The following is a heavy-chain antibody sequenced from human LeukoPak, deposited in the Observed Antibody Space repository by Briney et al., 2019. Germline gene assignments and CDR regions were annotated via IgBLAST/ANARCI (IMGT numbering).Heavy chain of an antibody. V-gene: IGHV3-74*01. CDR3: VRAADYGDYGGFDY. D-gene: IGHD4-17*01. CDR1: EFTFSRYW. Sequence: GGSLRLSCAASEFTFSRYWMHWVRQAPGEGLVWVARIISDGSYTNYADSVKGRFTISRDNAKNTLYLQMHSLRAEDTAVYYCVRAADYGDYGGFDYWGQGTLVTVSS. CDR2: IISDGSYT. J-gene: IGHJ4*02.